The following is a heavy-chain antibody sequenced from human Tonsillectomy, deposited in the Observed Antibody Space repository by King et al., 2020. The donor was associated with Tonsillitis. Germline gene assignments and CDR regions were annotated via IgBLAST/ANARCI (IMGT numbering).Heavy chain of an antibody. Sequence: QLVQSGAEVKKPGASVKVSCKASGYIFIGYYLHWVRQAPGQGLEWMGWINPNSGGTKYAQKFQGRVTMTRDKSISTAYMEVSRLRSDDTAVYYCARVPDGPLWELSSNWFDPWGQGTLVTVSS. CDR2: INPNSGGT. V-gene: IGHV1-2*02. D-gene: IGHD3-16*02. J-gene: IGHJ5*02. CDR3: ARVPDGPLWELSSNWFDP. CDR1: GYIFIGYY.